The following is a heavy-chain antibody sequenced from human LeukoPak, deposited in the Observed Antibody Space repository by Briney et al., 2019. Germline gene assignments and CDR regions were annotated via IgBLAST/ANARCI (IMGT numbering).Heavy chain of an antibody. J-gene: IGHJ4*02. Sequence: GGSLRLSCAASGFTFSSYAMSWVRQAPGKGLEWVSAISGSGDSTYYSDSVKGRFTISRDNSKNTLYVQMNSLRAEDTAVYYCAKPLVSDYYDSSGYRGYSGQGTLVTVSS. D-gene: IGHD3-22*01. CDR3: AKPLVSDYYDSSGYRGY. CDR2: ISGSGDST. V-gene: IGHV3-23*01. CDR1: GFTFSSYA.